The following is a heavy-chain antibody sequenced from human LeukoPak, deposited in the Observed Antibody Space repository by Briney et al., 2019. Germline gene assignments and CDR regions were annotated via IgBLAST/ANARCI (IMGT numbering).Heavy chain of an antibody. Sequence: GGSLRLSCAASGFTFSNYAMSWVRQAPGEGLEWVSSISSGGDSTYYAESVKGRFTISRDNSKNTLYLQMDSLRVEDTAVYYCARVGPTSRIIDYWGQGALVTASS. D-gene: IGHD1-26*01. CDR3: ARVGPTSRIIDY. V-gene: IGHV3-23*01. CDR2: ISSGGDST. J-gene: IGHJ4*02. CDR1: GFTFSNYA.